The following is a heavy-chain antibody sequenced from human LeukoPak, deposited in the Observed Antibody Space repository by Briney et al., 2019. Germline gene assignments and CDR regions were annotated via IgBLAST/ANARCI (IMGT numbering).Heavy chain of an antibody. CDR1: GFTFSSYG. V-gene: IGHV3-30*18. J-gene: IGHJ3*02. D-gene: IGHD3-22*01. CDR3: AKEQTPSRPYYYDSSGYTHWDAFDI. Sequence: PGRSLRLSCAASGFTFSSYGMHWVRQAPGKGLEWVAVISYDGSNKYYADSVKGRFTISRDNSKNTLYLQMNSLRAEDTAVYYCAKEQTPSRPYYYDSSGYTHWDAFDIWGQGTMVTVSS. CDR2: ISYDGSNK.